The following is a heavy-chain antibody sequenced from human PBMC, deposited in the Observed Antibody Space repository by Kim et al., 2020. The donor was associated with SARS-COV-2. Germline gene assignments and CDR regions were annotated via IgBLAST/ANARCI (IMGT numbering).Heavy chain of an antibody. J-gene: IGHJ4*02. V-gene: IGHV4-34*01. D-gene: IGHD6-19*01. CDR3: ARGTDGAGTGY. CDR2: INHSGST. Sequence: SETLSLTCAVYGGSFSGYYWSWIRQPPGKGLEWIGEINHSGSTNYNPSLKSRVTISVDTSKNQFSLKLSSVTAADTAVYYCARGTDGAGTGYWGQGTLVTVSS. CDR1: GGSFSGYY.